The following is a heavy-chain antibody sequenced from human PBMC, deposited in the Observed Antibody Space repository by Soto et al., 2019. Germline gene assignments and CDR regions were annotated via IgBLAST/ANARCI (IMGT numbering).Heavy chain of an antibody. J-gene: IGHJ4*02. V-gene: IGHV3-23*01. CDR2: ISGGGSNT. CDR1: GFPFSSYV. CDR3: ENDSNKYSSSLPARYFDY. Sequence: EVQLLESGGGLVQRGGSLRLSCAASGFPFSSYVMSWVRQAPGKGLEWVSGISGGGSNTFYADSVKGRFTISRDNSKNTLLLQMTSLGAEDPAVYYCENDSNKYSSSLPARYFDYWGQRIAVTVSS. D-gene: IGHD4-4*01.